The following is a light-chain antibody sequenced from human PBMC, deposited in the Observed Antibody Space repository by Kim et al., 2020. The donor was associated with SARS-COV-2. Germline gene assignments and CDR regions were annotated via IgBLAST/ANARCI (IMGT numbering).Light chain of an antibody. CDR1: KGIRKS. CDR2: GAS. J-gene: IGKJ1*01. V-gene: IGKV1-16*02. Sequence: ASIGDRVTITCRASKGIRKSLAWFQQKPGKAPKSLIFGASTLRSGVPSKFSGGGSGTDFTLTISSLQPEDSATYYCQQYDSYPPTFGQGTKVDIK. CDR3: QQYDSYPPT.